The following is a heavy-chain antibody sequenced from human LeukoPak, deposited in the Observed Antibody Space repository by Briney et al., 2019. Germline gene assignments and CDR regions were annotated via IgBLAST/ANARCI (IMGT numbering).Heavy chain of an antibody. V-gene: IGHV3-9*01. D-gene: IGHD6-13*01. CDR3: AKDKYSPVRSMSEAAYYFDF. CDR1: GFTFDDYA. CDR2: ISWNSGSI. Sequence: GRSLGLSCAASGFTFDDYAMHWVRQAPGKGLEWVSGISWNSGSIGYADSVKGRFTISRDNAKTSLYLQMNSLRAEDTAVYHCAKDKYSPVRSMSEAAYYFDFWGPGTLVTVSS. J-gene: IGHJ4*02.